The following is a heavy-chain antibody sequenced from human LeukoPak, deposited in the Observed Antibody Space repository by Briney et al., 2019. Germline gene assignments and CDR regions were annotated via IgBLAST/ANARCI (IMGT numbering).Heavy chain of an antibody. J-gene: IGHJ4*02. CDR2: INHSGST. CDR3: AKQQLVRSFDY. D-gene: IGHD6-13*01. Sequence: KPSETLSLTCTVYGGSFSGYYWSWTRQPPGKGLEWIGEINHSGSTTYNPSLKSRVTISVDTSKNQFSLKLSSVTAADTAVYYCAKQQLVRSFDYWGQGTLVTVSS. CDR1: GGSFSGYY. V-gene: IGHV4-34*01.